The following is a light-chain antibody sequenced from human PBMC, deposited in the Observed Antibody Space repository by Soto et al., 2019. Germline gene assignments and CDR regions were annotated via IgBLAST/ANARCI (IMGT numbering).Light chain of an antibody. CDR2: DVS. CDR3: SSYAGTHIV. Sequence: QSALTQPPSASGSPGQSVAISCTGTSSDVGGYNYVSWYQQHPGKAPKLMIYDVSKRPSGVPDRCSGSKSGNTASLTVTALQAEDEADYSCSSYAGTHIVFGPVTKLTVL. CDR1: SSDVGGYNY. V-gene: IGLV2-8*01. J-gene: IGLJ1*01.